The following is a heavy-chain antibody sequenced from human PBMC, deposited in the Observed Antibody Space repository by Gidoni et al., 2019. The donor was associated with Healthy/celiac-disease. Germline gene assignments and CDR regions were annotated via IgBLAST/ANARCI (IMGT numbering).Heavy chain of an antibody. D-gene: IGHD4-17*01. CDR3: ARVRTTVTTFAYYYGMDV. CDR2: IYYSGST. Sequence: QLQLQESGPGLVKPSETLSLTCTVSGGSISSSSYYWGWIRQPPGKGLEWIWSIYYSGSTYYTPSLKSRVTISVDTSKNQFSLKLSSVTAADTAVYYCARVRTTVTTFAYYYGMDVWGQGTTVTVSS. CDR1: GGSISSSSYY. J-gene: IGHJ6*02. V-gene: IGHV4-39*07.